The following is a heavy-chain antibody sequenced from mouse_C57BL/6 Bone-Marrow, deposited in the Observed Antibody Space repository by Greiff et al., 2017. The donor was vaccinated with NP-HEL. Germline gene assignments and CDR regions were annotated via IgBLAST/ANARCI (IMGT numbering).Heavy chain of an antibody. J-gene: IGHJ4*01. D-gene: IGHD2-4*01. CDR3: AREADYLYYAMDY. CDR1: GYTFTSYW. CDR2: IYPGSGST. Sequence: VQLQQPGAELVKPGASVKMSCKASGYTFTSYWITWVKQRPGQGLECIGDIYPGSGSTNYNEKFKSKATLTVDTSSSTAYMQLSSLTSEDSAVYYCAREADYLYYAMDYWGQGTSVTVSS. V-gene: IGHV1-55*01.